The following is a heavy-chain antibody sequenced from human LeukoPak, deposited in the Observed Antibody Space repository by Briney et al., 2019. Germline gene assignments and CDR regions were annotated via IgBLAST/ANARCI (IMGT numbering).Heavy chain of an antibody. J-gene: IGHJ2*01. V-gene: IGHV4-38-2*02. D-gene: IGHD2-21*02. Sequence: PSETLSLTCAVSGFSISSGYYWGWIRPPPGKGLEYIGSIYRSGNTYYNPSLKSRVTIPVDTSKNQFFLKLSSVTAADTAVYYCARDWVVTSYWYFDLWGRGTLVTVSS. CDR2: IYRSGNT. CDR1: GFSISSGYY. CDR3: ARDWVVTSYWYFDL.